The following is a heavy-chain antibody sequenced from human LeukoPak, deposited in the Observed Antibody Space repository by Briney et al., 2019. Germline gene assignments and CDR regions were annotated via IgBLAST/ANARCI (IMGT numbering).Heavy chain of an antibody. CDR3: ARRVGYYYDSSGFSFADAFDI. V-gene: IGHV4-38-2*02. J-gene: IGHJ3*02. D-gene: IGHD3-22*01. CDR2: IYHSGST. Sequence: PPETLSLTCTVSGYSISSGYYWGCIRQPPGKGLEWIGHIYHSGSTYYNPSLKSRVTISVDTSKNQFSLKLSSVTAADTAVYYCARRVGYYYDSSGFSFADAFDIWGQGTMVTVSS. CDR1: GYSISSGYY.